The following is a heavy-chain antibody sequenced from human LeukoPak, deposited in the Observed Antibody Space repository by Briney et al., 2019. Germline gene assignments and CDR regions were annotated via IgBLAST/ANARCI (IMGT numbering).Heavy chain of an antibody. D-gene: IGHD6-19*01. V-gene: IGHV3-53*01. CDR2: IYSDNT. CDR3: ARTRGYTSGWYSSYFDY. CDR1: GFTVSSNS. Sequence: GGSLRLSCTVSGFTVSSNSMSWVRQAPGKGLEWVSFIYSDNTHYSDSVKGRFTISRDNSKNTLYLQMNSLRAEDTAVYYCARTRGYTSGWYSSYFDYWGQGTLVTVSS. J-gene: IGHJ4*02.